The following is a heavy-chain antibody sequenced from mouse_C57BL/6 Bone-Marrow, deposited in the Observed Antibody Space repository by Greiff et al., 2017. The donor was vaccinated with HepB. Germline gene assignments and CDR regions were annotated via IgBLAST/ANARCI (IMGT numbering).Heavy chain of an antibody. CDR1: GFTFSDYG. J-gene: IGHJ4*01. D-gene: IGHD1-1*01. CDR2: ISNLAYSI. Sequence: EVKLVESGGGLVQPGGSLKLSCAASGFTFSDYGMAWVRQAPRKGPEWVAFISNLAYSIYYADTVTGRFTISRENAKNTLYLEMSSLRSEDTAMYYCARAPPYYYGSSYHYAMDYWGQGTSVTVSS. CDR3: ARAPPYYYGSSYHYAMDY. V-gene: IGHV5-15*04.